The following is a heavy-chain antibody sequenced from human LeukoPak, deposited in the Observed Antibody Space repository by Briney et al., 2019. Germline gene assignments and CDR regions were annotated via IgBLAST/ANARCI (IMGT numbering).Heavy chain of an antibody. D-gene: IGHD3-10*01. J-gene: IGHJ4*02. CDR3: ARFNERVRGVIISLDY. CDR1: GFTFSSYG. Sequence: GGSLRLSCAASGFTFSSYGMHWARQAPGKGLEWVAVIWYDGSNKYYADSVKGRFTISRDNSKNTLYLQMNSLRAEDTAVYYCARFNERVRGVIISLDYWGQGTLVTVSS. V-gene: IGHV3-33*01. CDR2: IWYDGSNK.